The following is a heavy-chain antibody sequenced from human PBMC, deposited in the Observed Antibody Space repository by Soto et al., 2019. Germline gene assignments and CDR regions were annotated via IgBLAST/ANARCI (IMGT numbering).Heavy chain of an antibody. CDR2: INPSGGST. D-gene: IGHD6-19*01. Sequence: QVQLVQSVAEVKKPGASVKVSCKASGYTFTSYYMHWVRQAPGQGLEWMGIINPSGGSTSYAQKFQGRVTMSRDTSKSKVYMELSRLRSEDTAVYYCAQSPYSSCFDYWGQGTLVTVSS. J-gene: IGHJ4*02. CDR1: GYTFTSYY. CDR3: AQSPYSSCFDY. V-gene: IGHV1-46*01.